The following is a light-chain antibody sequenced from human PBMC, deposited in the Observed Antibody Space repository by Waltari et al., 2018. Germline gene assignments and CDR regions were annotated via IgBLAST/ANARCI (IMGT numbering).Light chain of an antibody. V-gene: IGLV1-47*01. CDR3: ATWDDSLSGGV. Sequence: QSVLTQPPSASGTPGQRVTLPCPGLRSNIGANYVYWYQPVPGLAPRLLIYRNNKRPSGVPDRFSASKSGTSASLAISGLRSEDEADYYCATWDDSLSGGVFGGGTKLTVL. J-gene: IGLJ2*01. CDR1: RSNIGANY. CDR2: RNN.